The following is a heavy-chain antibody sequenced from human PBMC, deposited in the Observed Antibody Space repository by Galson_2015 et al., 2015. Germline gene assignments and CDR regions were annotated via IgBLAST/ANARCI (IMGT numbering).Heavy chain of an antibody. CDR1: GFTLSTYE. V-gene: IGHV3-48*03. CDR2: ISSRGSTI. Sequence: SLRLSCAASGFTLSTYEMNWVRQAPGKGLEWVSYISSRGSTIYYADSVKGRFTISRDNAKNSLYLQVNSLRAEDTAVYYCARDAGSGYGNCYFDLWGRGTLVTVSS. CDR3: ARDAGSGYGNCYFDL. J-gene: IGHJ2*01. D-gene: IGHD3-22*01.